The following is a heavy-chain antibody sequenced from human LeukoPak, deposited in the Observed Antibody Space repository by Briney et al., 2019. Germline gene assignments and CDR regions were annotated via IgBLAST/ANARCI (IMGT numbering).Heavy chain of an antibody. CDR1: GGFINGYY. J-gene: IGHJ4*02. V-gene: IGHV4-59*08. Sequence: PSETLSLTCSVSGGFINGYYWSWIRQPPGKELEWIVYFYDGGTTSYNPSLKSRVIISVDTSKQFSLKLSSVTAADTAVYYCARHPSSGWERELVDYWGQGTLVTVSS. D-gene: IGHD6-19*01. CDR2: FYDGGTT. CDR3: ARHPSSGWERELVDY.